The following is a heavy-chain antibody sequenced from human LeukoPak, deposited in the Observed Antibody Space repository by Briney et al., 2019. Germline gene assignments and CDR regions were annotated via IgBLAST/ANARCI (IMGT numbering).Heavy chain of an antibody. Sequence: GGSLRLSCAASGFTFSSYSMNWVRQALGKGLEWVSSISSSSSYIYYADSVKGRFTISRDNAKNSLHLQMNSLRAEDTAVYYCARGALAAAGTWFDPWGQGTLVTVSS. V-gene: IGHV3-21*01. D-gene: IGHD6-13*01. J-gene: IGHJ5*02. CDR1: GFTFSSYS. CDR2: ISSSSSYI. CDR3: ARGALAAAGTWFDP.